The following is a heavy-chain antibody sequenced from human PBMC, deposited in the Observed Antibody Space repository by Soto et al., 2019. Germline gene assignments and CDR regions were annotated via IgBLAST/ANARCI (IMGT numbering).Heavy chain of an antibody. CDR3: AQSSLGYCSSTSCYRSYYYYGMDV. CDR2: INPSGGST. CDR1: GYTFTTYG. Sequence: RASVKVSCKAPGYTFTTYGISWVRQAPGQGLEWMGIINPSGGSTSYAQKFQGRVTMTRDTSASTAYMELSSLRSEDTAVYYCAQSSLGYCSSTSCYRSYYYYGMDVWGQGTTVTVSS. V-gene: IGHV1-46*01. J-gene: IGHJ6*02. D-gene: IGHD2-2*01.